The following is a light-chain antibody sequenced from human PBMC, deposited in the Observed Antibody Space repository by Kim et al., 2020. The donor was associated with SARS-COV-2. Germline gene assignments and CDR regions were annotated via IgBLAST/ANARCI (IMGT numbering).Light chain of an antibody. CDR1: QSVSSSY. CDR2: GAS. CDR3: QHSGNSHV. V-gene: IGKV3-20*01. J-gene: IGKJ3*01. Sequence: LSPWERVTLSCRASQSVSSSYLAWYQQRPGQAPRLLIYGASKRATGIPDRFSGSGSGTDFTLTISRLEPEDFAVYYCQHSGNSHVFGPGTKVDIK.